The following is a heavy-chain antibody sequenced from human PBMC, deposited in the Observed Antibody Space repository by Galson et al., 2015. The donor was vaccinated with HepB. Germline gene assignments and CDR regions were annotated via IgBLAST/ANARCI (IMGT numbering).Heavy chain of an antibody. CDR1: GFTFNTYS. Sequence: SLRLSCAASGFTFNTYSMIWVRQAPGKGLEWVSYITSNSSNIYYADAVKGRFTISRDNARNSLYLKMNSLRPEDTAVYYCARDLGYSVSYSNDYWGQGTLVTVSS. J-gene: IGHJ4*02. V-gene: IGHV3-48*04. CDR2: ITSNSSNI. CDR3: ARDLGYSVSYSNDY. D-gene: IGHD1-26*01.